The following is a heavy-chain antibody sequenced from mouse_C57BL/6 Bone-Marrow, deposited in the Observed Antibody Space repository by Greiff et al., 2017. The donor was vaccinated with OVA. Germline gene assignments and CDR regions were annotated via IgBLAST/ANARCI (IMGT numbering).Heavy chain of an antibody. Sequence: QVQLKQSGAELVRPGTSVKMSCKASGYTFTNYWIGWAKQRPGHGLEWIGDIYPGGGYTNYNEKFKGKATLTADKSSSTAYMQFSSLTSEDSAIYYCARLYDSYFDYWGQGTTLTVSS. CDR1: GYTFTNYW. J-gene: IGHJ2*01. CDR2: IYPGGGYT. D-gene: IGHD2-4*01. V-gene: IGHV1-63*01. CDR3: ARLYDSYFDY.